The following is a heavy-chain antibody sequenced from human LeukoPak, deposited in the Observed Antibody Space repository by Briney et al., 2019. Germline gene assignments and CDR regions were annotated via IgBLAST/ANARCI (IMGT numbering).Heavy chain of an antibody. Sequence: SETLSLTCTVSGGSISSYYWSWIRQPPGKGLEWIGYIYYSGSTNYNPSLKSRVTMSVDTSKNQFSLKLSSVTAADTAVYYCTRDTGTTGEVKFDPWGQGTLVTVSS. J-gene: IGHJ5*02. CDR1: GGSISSYY. V-gene: IGHV4-59*12. CDR3: TRDTGTTGEVKFDP. CDR2: IYYSGST. D-gene: IGHD4-17*01.